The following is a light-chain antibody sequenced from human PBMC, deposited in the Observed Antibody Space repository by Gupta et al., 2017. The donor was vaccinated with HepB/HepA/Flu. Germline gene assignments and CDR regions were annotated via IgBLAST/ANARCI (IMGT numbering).Light chain of an antibody. CDR1: QSVSSSY. J-gene: IGKJ2*01. Sequence: EIVLTQSPGTLSLSPGERATLSCRASQSVSSSYLGWYQQKPGQAPRLLIYGASSRATGIPDRFSGSGSGTDFTLTISRLEPEDFAVYYCQRYGSSPYTFGQGTKLEIK. CDR2: GAS. CDR3: QRYGSSPYT. V-gene: IGKV3-20*01.